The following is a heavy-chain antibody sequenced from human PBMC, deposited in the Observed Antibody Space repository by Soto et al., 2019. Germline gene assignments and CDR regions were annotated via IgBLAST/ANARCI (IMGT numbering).Heavy chain of an antibody. CDR2: IFHSGTT. J-gene: IGHJ6*02. D-gene: IGHD5-12*01. CDR1: GDSISSADYF. V-gene: IGHV4-30-4*01. Sequence: SETLSLTCSVSGDSISSADYFWTWIRQSPGKGLEWMGYIFHSGTTYYNPSLKGRLLISIENSKNQFSLRLTAVTAADSAVYYCAGESRDGYNYRPRYYYGMDVWGQGTTVTVSS. CDR3: AGESRDGYNYRPRYYYGMDV.